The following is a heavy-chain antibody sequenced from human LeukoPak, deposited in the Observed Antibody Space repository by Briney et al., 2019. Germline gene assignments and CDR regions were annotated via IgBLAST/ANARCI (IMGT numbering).Heavy chain of an antibody. Sequence: SETLSLTCTVSGVSISSYYWSWIRQPPGKGLEWIGYIYYSGSTNYNPSLKSRVTMSVDTSKNQFSLDLRSVTAADTAVYSCARHRLPAGGADYSDSWGRGTLVTVSS. CDR1: GVSISSYY. CDR2: IYYSGST. V-gene: IGHV4-59*08. J-gene: IGHJ4*02. D-gene: IGHD5/OR15-5a*01. CDR3: ARHRLPAGGADYSDS.